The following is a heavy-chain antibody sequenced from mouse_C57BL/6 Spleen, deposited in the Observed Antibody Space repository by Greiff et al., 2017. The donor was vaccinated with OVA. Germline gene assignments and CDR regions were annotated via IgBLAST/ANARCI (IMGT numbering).Heavy chain of an antibody. Sequence: EVQRVESGGDLVKPGGSLKLSCAASGFTFSSYGMSWVRQTPDKRLEWVATISSGGSYTYYPDSVKGRFTISRDNAKNTLYLQMSSLKSEDTAMYYCARPYGSSYDYYAMDYWGQGTSVTVSS. CDR2: ISSGGSYT. CDR3: ARPYGSSYDYYAMDY. V-gene: IGHV5-6*01. D-gene: IGHD1-1*01. CDR1: GFTFSSYG. J-gene: IGHJ4*01.